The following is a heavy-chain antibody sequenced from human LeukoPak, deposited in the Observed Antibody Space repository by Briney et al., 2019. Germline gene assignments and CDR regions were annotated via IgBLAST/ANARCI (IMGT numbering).Heavy chain of an antibody. D-gene: IGHD4-17*01. CDR1: GYTFTSYD. J-gene: IGHJ5*02. V-gene: IGHV1-8*01. Sequence: GSVKVSCKASGYTFTSYDINWVRQATGQGLEWMGWMNPNSGNTGYAQKFQGRVTMTRNTSISTAYMELSSLRSEDTAVYYCARAMTTVIGWFDPWGQGTLVTVSS. CDR3: ARAMTTVIGWFDP. CDR2: MNPNSGNT.